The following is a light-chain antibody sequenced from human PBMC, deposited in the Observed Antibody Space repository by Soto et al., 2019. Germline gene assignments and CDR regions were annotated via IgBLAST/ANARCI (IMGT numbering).Light chain of an antibody. V-gene: IGLV4-69*01. Sequence: QPVLAQSPSASASLGASVKLTCTLSSGHSSFAIAWHQQQPEKGPRYLMNVNSDGSHNKGDGIPDRFSGSSSGAERYLTISSLQSEDEDDYYCQTWGAGIQVFGGGTKLTVL. J-gene: IGLJ3*02. CDR1: SGHSSFA. CDR2: VNSDGSH. CDR3: QTWGAGIQV.